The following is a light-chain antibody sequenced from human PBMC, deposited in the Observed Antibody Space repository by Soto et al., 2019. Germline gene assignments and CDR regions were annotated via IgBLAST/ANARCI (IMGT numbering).Light chain of an antibody. CDR1: SSDVGYNF. V-gene: IGLV2-14*03. CDR2: DVI. CDR3: NSYITTSTLVV. J-gene: IGLJ2*01. Sequence: QSALTQPASVSGSPGQSITISCTGISSDVGYNFVSWYQHHPGKAPKLMIYDVINRPSGVSNRFSGSKSGNTASLTISGLQAEDEADYYCNSYITTSTLVVFGGGTQLTVL.